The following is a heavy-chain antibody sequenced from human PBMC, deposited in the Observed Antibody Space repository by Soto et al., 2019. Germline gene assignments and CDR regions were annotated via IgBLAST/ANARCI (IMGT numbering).Heavy chain of an antibody. Sequence: GGSLRLCCPASGFTFRSSSMNWVRRGPWNWLEWVSSISSSSSYIYYADSVKGRFTISRDNAKNSLYLQMNSLRAEDTAVYYCARAPYYYDSSGPYHDAFDIWGQGTMVTVSS. D-gene: IGHD3-22*01. CDR3: ARAPYYYDSSGPYHDAFDI. CDR2: ISSSSSYI. CDR1: GFTFRSSS. J-gene: IGHJ3*02. V-gene: IGHV3-21*01.